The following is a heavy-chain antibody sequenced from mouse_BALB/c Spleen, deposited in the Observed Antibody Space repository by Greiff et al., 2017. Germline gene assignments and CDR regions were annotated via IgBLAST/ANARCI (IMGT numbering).Heavy chain of an antibody. CDR2: ISTYYGDA. V-gene: IGHV1S137*01. CDR3: APFITTATSWFAY. J-gene: IGHJ3*01. D-gene: IGHD1-2*01. Sequence: VQLQQSGAELVRPGVSVKISCKGSGYTFTDYAMHWVKQSHAKSLEWIGVISTYYGDASYNQKFKGKATMTVDKSSSTAYMELARLTSEDSAVYYCAPFITTATSWFAYWGQGTLVTVSA. CDR1: GYTFTDYA.